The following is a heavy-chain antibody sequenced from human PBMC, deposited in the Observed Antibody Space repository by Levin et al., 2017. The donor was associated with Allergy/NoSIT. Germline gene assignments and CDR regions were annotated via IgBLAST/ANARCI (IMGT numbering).Heavy chain of an antibody. Sequence: ASVKVSCKVSGYTLTELSMHWVRQAPGKGLEWMGGFDPEDGETIYAQKFQGRVTMTEDTSTDTAYMERSSLRSEDTAVYYCATVAAVAGGYFDYWGQGTLVTVSS. CDR1: GYTLTELS. J-gene: IGHJ4*02. V-gene: IGHV1-24*01. CDR2: FDPEDGET. CDR3: ATVAAVAGGYFDY. D-gene: IGHD6-19*01.